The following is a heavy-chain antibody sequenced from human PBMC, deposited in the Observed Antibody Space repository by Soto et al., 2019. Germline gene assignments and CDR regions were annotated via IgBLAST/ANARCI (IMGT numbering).Heavy chain of an antibody. Sequence: GGSLRLSCAASGFTFSDYYMSWIRQAPGKGLEWVSYISSSGSTIYYADPVKGRFTISRENAKNSLYLQMNSLRAEDTAGYYCARVGVRGGDCYLRCPRGYYYMDVWGKGTTVTVSS. CDR3: ARVGVRGGDCYLRCPRGYYYMDV. CDR1: GFTFSDYY. J-gene: IGHJ6*03. V-gene: IGHV3-11*01. D-gene: IGHD2-21*01. CDR2: ISSSGSTI.